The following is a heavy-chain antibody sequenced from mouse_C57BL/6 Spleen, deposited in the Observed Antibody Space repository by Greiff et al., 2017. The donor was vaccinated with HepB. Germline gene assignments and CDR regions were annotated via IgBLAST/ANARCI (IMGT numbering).Heavy chain of an antibody. CDR3: ARSASPWFAY. V-gene: IGHV5-4*01. Sequence: EVQLVESGGGLVKPGGSLKLSCAASGFTFSSYAMSWVRQTPEKRLEWVATISDGGSYTYYPDNVKGRFTISRDNAKNNLYLQMSHLKSEDTAMYYCARSASPWFAYWGQGTLVTVSA. CDR2: ISDGGSYT. J-gene: IGHJ3*01. CDR1: GFTFSSYA.